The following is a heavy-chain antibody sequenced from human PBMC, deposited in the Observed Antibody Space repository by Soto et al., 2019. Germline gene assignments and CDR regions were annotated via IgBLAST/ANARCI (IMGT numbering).Heavy chain of an antibody. V-gene: IGHV3-23*01. CDR2: ISGSGGST. D-gene: IGHD3-22*01. Sequence: GGSLRLSCAASGFTFSSYAMSWVRQAPGKGLEWVSAISGSGGSTYYADSVKGRFTISRDNSKNTLYLQMNSLRAEDTAVYYCAKDQLVTMIVVVITTLFDYWGQGTLVTVSS. CDR3: AKDQLVTMIVVVITTLFDY. CDR1: GFTFSSYA. J-gene: IGHJ4*02.